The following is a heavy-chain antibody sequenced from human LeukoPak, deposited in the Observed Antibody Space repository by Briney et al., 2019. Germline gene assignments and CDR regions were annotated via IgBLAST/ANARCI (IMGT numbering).Heavy chain of an antibody. CDR3: ARVSPPPYYYYYMDV. CDR2: IYYSGST. V-gene: IGHV4-59*01. CDR1: GGSISSYY. J-gene: IGHJ6*03. Sequence: PSETLSLTCTVSGGSISSYYCSWIRQPPGKGLEWIGYIYYSGSTNYNPSLKSRVTISVDTSKNQFSLKLSSVTAADTAVYYCARVSPPPYYYYYMDVWGKGTTVTVSS.